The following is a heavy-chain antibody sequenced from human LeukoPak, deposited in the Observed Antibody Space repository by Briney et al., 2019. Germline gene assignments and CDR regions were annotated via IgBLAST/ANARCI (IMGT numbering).Heavy chain of an antibody. D-gene: IGHD5-18*01. V-gene: IGHV4-39*07. Sequence: SETLSLTCTVSGGSISSSSYYWGWIRQPPGKGLEWIGSIYYSGSTYYNPSLKSRVTISVDTSKNQFSLKLSSVTAADTAVYYCARHVGYTAMVTEFDYWGQGTLVTVSS. J-gene: IGHJ4*02. CDR1: GGSISSSSYY. CDR3: ARHVGYTAMVTEFDY. CDR2: IYYSGST.